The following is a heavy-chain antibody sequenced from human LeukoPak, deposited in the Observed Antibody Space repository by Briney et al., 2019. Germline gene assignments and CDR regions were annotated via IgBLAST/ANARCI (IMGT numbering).Heavy chain of an antibody. CDR1: GFTFSSYA. V-gene: IGHV3-23*01. CDR3: AKLYFGDYVEVGDTYNWFDP. J-gene: IGHJ5*02. Sequence: GGSLRLSCAASGFTFSSYAMSWVRQAPGKGLEWVSTINVSGGTTYYADSVKGRFTISRDNSKNTLYLQMNSLRAEDTAVYYCAKLYFGDYVEVGDTYNWFDPWGQGTLVTVSS. CDR2: INVSGGTT. D-gene: IGHD4-17*01.